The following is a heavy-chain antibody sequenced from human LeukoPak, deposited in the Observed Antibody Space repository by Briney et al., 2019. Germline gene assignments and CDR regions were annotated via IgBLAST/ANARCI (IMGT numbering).Heavy chain of an antibody. CDR1: GFTFSTYW. V-gene: IGHV3-7*01. CDR2: IEQDGSDK. Sequence: GGSLRLSCAASGFTFSTYWMSWVRQAPGKGLEWVANIEQDGSDKYYVGSVKGRFTISRDNANNSLYLQMNSLRAEDTAVYYCARVNSESSVYRPFDSWGQGTLVTVSS. CDR3: ARVNSESSVYRPFDS. J-gene: IGHJ4*02. D-gene: IGHD3-22*01.